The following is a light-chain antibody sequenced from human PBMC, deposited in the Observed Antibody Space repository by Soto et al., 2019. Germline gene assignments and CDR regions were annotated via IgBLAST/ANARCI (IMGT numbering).Light chain of an antibody. CDR2: DAS. CDR1: QSISGC. J-gene: IGKJ1*01. V-gene: IGKV1-5*02. CDR3: QQYESLSVT. Sequence: IQMTKSPFTLSASLGDPVTVICRASQSISGCLTWYQQKPGKAPKLLIYDASTLPRGVPSRFSGSGSGTKFTLTIASLQPDDFATYYCQQYESLSVTFGPGTKVDIK.